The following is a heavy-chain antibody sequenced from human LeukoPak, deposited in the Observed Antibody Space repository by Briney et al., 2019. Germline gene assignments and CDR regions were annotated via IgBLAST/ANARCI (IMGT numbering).Heavy chain of an antibody. CDR1: GFTFSSYS. CDR3: ASRNRSITIAYYFDY. V-gene: IGHV3-21*01. J-gene: IGHJ4*02. D-gene: IGHD3-9*01. CDR2: ISSSSSYI. Sequence: PGGSLRLSCAASGFTFSSYSMNWVRQAPGKGLEWVSSISSSSSYIYYADSVKGRFTISRDNAKNSLYLQMNSLRAEDTAVYYCASRNRSITIAYYFDYWGQGTLVTVSS.